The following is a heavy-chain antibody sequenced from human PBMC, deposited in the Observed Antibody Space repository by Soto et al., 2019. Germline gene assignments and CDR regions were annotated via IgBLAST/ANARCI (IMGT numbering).Heavy chain of an antibody. Sequence: SETLSLTCTVSGGSVSSGSYYWSWIRQPPGKGLEWIGYIYYSGSTNYNPSLKSRVTISVDTSKNQFSLKLSSVTAADTAVYYCARAAATNDFWSGYYQPNWFDPWGQGTLVTVS. CDR1: GGSVSSGSYY. CDR2: IYYSGST. CDR3: ARAAATNDFWSGYYQPNWFDP. V-gene: IGHV4-61*01. D-gene: IGHD3-3*01. J-gene: IGHJ5*02.